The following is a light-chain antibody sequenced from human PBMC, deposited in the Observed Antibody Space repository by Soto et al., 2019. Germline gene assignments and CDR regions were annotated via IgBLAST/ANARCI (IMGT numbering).Light chain of an antibody. CDR3: QQYGDIPRT. CDR2: AAS. Sequence: EIVLTQSPGTLSLSPGERATLSRRASQTVTSNYLAWFQQKPGQAPSLLIYAASSRATGIPDRFSGSGSGTDFALTISRLEPEDFAVYYCQQYGDIPRTFGQGTKVEIK. J-gene: IGKJ1*01. CDR1: QTVTSNY. V-gene: IGKV3-20*01.